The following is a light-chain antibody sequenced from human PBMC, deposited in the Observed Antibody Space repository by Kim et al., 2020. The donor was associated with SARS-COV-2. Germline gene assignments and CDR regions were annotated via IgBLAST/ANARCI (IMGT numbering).Light chain of an antibody. CDR1: QSVSSIY. Sequence: SPGERATLSCRASQSVSSIYLAWYQQKPGQAPRLLIYDASSRATGIPDRFRGSGSGTDFTLTISRLEPEDFAVYFCQQYGSSLITFGQGTRLEIK. CDR3: QQYGSSLIT. V-gene: IGKV3-20*01. CDR2: DAS. J-gene: IGKJ5*01.